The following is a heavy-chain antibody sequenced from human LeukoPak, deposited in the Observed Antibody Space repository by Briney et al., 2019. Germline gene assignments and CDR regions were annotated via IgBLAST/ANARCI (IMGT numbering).Heavy chain of an antibody. CDR1: GFTFDDYA. V-gene: IGHV3-9*03. CDR2: ISWNSGSI. J-gene: IGHJ3*02. Sequence: GRSLRLSCAASGFTFDDYAMHWVRQAPGKGLEWVSGISWNSGSIGYADSVKGRFTISRDNAKNSLYLQMNSLRAEDMALYYCAKELPTTDAFDIWGQGTMVTVSS. CDR3: AKELPTTDAFDI. D-gene: IGHD4-11*01.